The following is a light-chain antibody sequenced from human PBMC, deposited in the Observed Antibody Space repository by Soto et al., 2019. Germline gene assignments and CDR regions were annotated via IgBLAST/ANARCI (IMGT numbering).Light chain of an antibody. CDR3: QQYYSTPNT. V-gene: IGKV4-1*01. CDR1: QSVLYSSNNKNY. Sequence: DIVMTQSPDSLAVSLGERATINCKSSQSVLYSSNNKNYLAWYQQKPGQPPKLLIYWASTRESGVPDRFSGSGSGTDVTLTISSLQAEDVAVYYCQQYYSTPNTFGQGTKVEIK. CDR2: WAS. J-gene: IGKJ1*01.